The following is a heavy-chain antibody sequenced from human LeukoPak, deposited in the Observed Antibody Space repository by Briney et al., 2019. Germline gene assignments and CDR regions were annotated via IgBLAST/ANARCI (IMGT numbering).Heavy chain of an antibody. D-gene: IGHD1-1*01. CDR2: IYYSGST. CDR1: GGSIGNNY. CDR3: ARDRTGVDV. V-gene: IGHV4-59*01. Sequence: SETLSLTCTVSGGSIGNNYWTWIRQPPGKGLEWIGYIYYSGSTNYNPSLKSRVTISVDTSKNQFSLKLSSVTAADTAVYYCARDRTGVDVWGQGTTVTVSS. J-gene: IGHJ6*02.